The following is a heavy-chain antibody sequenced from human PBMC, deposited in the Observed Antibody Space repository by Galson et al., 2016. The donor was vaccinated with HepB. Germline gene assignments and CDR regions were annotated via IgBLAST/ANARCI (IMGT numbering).Heavy chain of an antibody. V-gene: IGHV3-53*01. CDR3: VREKSICSADSCYPSKGMDV. D-gene: IGHD2-15*01. J-gene: IGHJ6*02. CDR2: IYSGGTT. CDR1: KFSVSDNY. Sequence: SLRLSCAASKFSVSDNYMSWVRQAPGKGLDWVSVIYSGGTTYYADSVKGRFTISRDSDKNTLYLQMSSLRAEDTAVYYCVREKSICSADSCYPSKGMDVWGQGTTVTVSS.